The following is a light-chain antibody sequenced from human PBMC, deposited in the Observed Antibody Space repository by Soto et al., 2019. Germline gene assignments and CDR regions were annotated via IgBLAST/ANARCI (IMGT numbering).Light chain of an antibody. Sequence: EIVLTQSPGTLSLSPGERATLSCRASQSVSSSYLAWYQQKPGQAPRLLIYGASSRATGIPDRFSGSGCGTDVTLPISRREPEDGAVYYCRQYDNSPYTFGQGTKLEIK. CDR1: QSVSSSY. CDR2: GAS. J-gene: IGKJ2*01. V-gene: IGKV3-20*01. CDR3: RQYDNSPYT.